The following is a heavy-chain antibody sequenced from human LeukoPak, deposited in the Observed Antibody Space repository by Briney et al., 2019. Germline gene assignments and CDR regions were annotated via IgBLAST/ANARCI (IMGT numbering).Heavy chain of an antibody. D-gene: IGHD5-18*01. CDR3: ARVRKGYGFDY. Sequence: PWASVKVSCKASGYTFTSYGISWVRQAPGQGLEWMGGIIPIFGTANYAQKFQGRVTITADKSTSTAYMEQSSLRSEDTAVYYCARVRKGYGFDYWGQGTLVTVSS. V-gene: IGHV1-69*06. CDR2: IIPIFGTA. CDR1: GYTFTSYG. J-gene: IGHJ4*02.